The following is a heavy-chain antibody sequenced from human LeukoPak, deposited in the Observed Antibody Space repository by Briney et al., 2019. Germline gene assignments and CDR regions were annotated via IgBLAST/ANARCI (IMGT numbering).Heavy chain of an antibody. D-gene: IGHD1-26*01. CDR2: IYYSGST. CDR1: GGSISSYY. V-gene: IGHV4-59*01. CDR3: AREVTVGYMDV. Sequence: SGTLSLTCTVSGGSISSYYWSWIRQPPGKGLEWIGYIYYSGSTNYNPSLKSRVTISVDTSKNQFSLKLSSVTAADTAVYYCAREVTVGYMDVWGKGTTVTVSS. J-gene: IGHJ6*03.